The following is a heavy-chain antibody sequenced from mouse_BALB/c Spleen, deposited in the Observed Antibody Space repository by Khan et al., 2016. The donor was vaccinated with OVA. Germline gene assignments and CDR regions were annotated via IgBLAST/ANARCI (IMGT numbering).Heavy chain of an antibody. D-gene: IGHD2-14*01. Sequence: VKLEESGPGLVAPSQSLSITCSVSGFSLSRYNIHWVRQPPGKGLEWLGMIWGGGGTDYNSTLKSRLSISKDNSESQVFLKMNSLQTDDTAMYYYARAYYRYDGYYAVDYWGQGTSVTVSS. CDR3: ARAYYRYDGYYAVDY. J-gene: IGHJ4*01. CDR2: IWGGGGT. V-gene: IGHV2-6-4*01. CDR1: GFSLSRYN.